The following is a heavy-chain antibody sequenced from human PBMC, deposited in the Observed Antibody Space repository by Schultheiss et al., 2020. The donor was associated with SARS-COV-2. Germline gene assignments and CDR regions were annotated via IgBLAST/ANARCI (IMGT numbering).Heavy chain of an antibody. Sequence: SETLSLTCTVSGGSISSYYWSWIRQPPGKGLEWIGYIYYSGSTYYNPSLKSRVTISVDTSKNQFSLKLSSVTAADTAVYYCARGGWVVVHYFDYWGQGTLVTVSS. J-gene: IGHJ4*02. CDR3: ARGGWVVVHYFDY. V-gene: IGHV4-59*12. CDR1: GGSISSYY. CDR2: IYYSGST. D-gene: IGHD3-22*01.